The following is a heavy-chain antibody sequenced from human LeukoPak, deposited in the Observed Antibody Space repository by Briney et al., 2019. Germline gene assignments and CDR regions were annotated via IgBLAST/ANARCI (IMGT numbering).Heavy chain of an antibody. J-gene: IGHJ4*02. CDR1: GFTFSTYS. V-gene: IGHV3-23*01. Sequence: GGSLRLSCAASGFTFSTYSMNWVRQAPGKGLEWVSAFSGSGGSTYYADSVKGRFTISRDNSKNTLYLQMNSLRAGDTAVYYCATSGLSRFGFWGQGTLVTVSS. CDR3: ATSGLSRFGF. CDR2: FSGSGGST. D-gene: IGHD2/OR15-2a*01.